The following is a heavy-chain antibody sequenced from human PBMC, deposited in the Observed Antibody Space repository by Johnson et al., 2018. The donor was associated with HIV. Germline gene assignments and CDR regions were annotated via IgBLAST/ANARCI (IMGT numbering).Heavy chain of an antibody. J-gene: IGHJ3*02. V-gene: IGHV3-7*01. CDR3: AFPTGATTAFDI. D-gene: IGHD5-24*01. Sequence: VQLVESGGGMVQPGGSLRLSCAASGFTVSSNYMNWVRQAPGKGLEWVASIKQDGSETSYVDSVKGRFIISRDNAKNSLFLQMNSLRAGDTAVYYCAFPTGATTAFDIWGHGTMVTVSS. CDR2: IKQDGSET. CDR1: GFTVSSNY.